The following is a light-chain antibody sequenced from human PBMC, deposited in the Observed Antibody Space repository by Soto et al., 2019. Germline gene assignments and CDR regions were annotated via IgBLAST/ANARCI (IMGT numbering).Light chain of an antibody. Sequence: QSVLTQPASVSGSPGQSITISCTGTSSDVGGYNYVSWYQQHPGKAPKLMIYDVSNRPSGVSNRFSGSKSGNTASLTIPGLQAEDEADYYCSSYTSSSTLLFGTGTKVTVL. CDR2: DVS. J-gene: IGLJ1*01. V-gene: IGLV2-14*01. CDR3: SSYTSSSTLL. CDR1: SSDVGGYNY.